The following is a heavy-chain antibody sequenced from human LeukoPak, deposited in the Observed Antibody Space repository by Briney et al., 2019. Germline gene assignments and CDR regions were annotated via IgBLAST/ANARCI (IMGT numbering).Heavy chain of an antibody. CDR3: ARGSLTRIAAASLYFDY. J-gene: IGHJ4*02. D-gene: IGHD6-13*01. CDR2: INPSGGST. V-gene: IGHV1-46*01. CDR1: GYTFTSYY. Sequence: ASVKVSCKASGYTFTSYYMHWVRQAPGQGLEWMGIINPSGGSTSYAQKFQGRVTMTRDMSTSTVYMELSSLRSEDTAVYYCARGSLTRIAAASLYFDYWGRGTLVTVSS.